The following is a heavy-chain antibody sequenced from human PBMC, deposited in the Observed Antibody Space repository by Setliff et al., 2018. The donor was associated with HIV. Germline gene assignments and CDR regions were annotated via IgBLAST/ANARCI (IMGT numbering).Heavy chain of an antibody. CDR1: GYTFSNYV. D-gene: IGHD2-21*01. Sequence: ASVKVSCKASGYTFSNYVMQWVRQAPGQGLEWMGWISTYNGNTNYAQKFQGRVTMTTVTSTSTAYMELRSLRSDDTAVYYCARLSIPAYYYMDVWGKGTTVTVS. CDR2: ISTYNGNT. CDR3: ARLSIPAYYYMDV. V-gene: IGHV1-18*01. J-gene: IGHJ6*03.